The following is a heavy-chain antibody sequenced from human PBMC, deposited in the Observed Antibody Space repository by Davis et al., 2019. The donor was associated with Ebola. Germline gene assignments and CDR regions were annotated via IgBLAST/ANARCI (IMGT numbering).Heavy chain of an antibody. J-gene: IGHJ6*02. CDR3: ASRRVVPQSGGPYYYYGMDV. D-gene: IGHD2-21*01. CDR2: ISSSSSYI. Sequence: GGSLRLSCAASGFTFSSYSMNWVRQAPGKGLEWVSSISSSSSYIYYADSVKGRFTISSDNAKNSLYLQMNSLRAEDTAVYYCASRRVVPQSGGPYYYYGMDVWGQGTTVTVSS. V-gene: IGHV3-21*01. CDR1: GFTFSSYS.